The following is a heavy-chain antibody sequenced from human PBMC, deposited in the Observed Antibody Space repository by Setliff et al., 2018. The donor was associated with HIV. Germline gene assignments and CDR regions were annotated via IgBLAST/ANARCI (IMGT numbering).Heavy chain of an antibody. CDR1: GFIFGSYW. CDR2: IETDGSDT. J-gene: IGHJ4*02. Sequence: PGGSLRLSCAASGFIFGSYWMHWVRQTPEKGLEWVARIETDGSDTSYADSVKGRFTISRDNTKKTLYLQMNSLRVEDTAVYYCASDRKHSVYSGLDNWGRGTLVTVSS. D-gene: IGHD2-21*01. V-gene: IGHV3-74*01. CDR3: ASDRKHSVYSGLDN.